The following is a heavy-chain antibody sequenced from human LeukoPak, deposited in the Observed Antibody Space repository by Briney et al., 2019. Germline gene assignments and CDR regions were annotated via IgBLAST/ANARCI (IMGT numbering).Heavy chain of an antibody. J-gene: IGHJ5*02. Sequence: SETLSLTCTVSGGSISSYYWSWLRQPPGKGLEWIGYIYYSGSTNYNPSLKSRVTISVATSKNQFSLKLSSVTAADTAVYYCARQLQQVSWNWFDPWGQGTLVTVSS. V-gene: IGHV4-59*08. CDR3: ARQLQQVSWNWFDP. CDR1: GGSISSYY. CDR2: IYYSGST. D-gene: IGHD1-1*01.